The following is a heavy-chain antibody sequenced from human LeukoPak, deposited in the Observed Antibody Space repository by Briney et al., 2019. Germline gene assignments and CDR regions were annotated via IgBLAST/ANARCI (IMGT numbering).Heavy chain of an antibody. D-gene: IGHD6-13*01. J-gene: IGHJ6*02. CDR1: GYTFTSYA. V-gene: IGHV1-3*01. CDR2: INAGNGNT. CDR3: ASNVAAAGTPTYYYGMDV. Sequence: ASVKVSCKASGYTFTSYAMHWVRQAPGQRLEWIGWINAGNGNTKYSQKFQGRVTITRDTSASTAYMELSSLRSEDTAVYYCASNVAAAGTPTYYYGMDVWGQGTTVTVSS.